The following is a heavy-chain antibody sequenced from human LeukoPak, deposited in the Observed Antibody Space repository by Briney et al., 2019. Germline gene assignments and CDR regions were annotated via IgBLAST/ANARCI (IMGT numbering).Heavy chain of an antibody. CDR3: ARSFRKSWAFDI. J-gene: IGHJ3*02. V-gene: IGHV1-3*01. CDR2: INAGNGNT. Sequence: ASVKVSRKASGYTFTSYAMHWVRQAPGQRLEWMGWINAGNGNTKYSQKFQGRVTITRDTSASTAYMELSSLRSEDTAVYYCARSFRKSWAFDIWGQGTMVTVSS. CDR1: GYTFTSYA.